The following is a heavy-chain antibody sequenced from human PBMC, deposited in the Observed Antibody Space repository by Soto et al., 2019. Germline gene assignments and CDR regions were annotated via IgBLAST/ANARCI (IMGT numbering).Heavy chain of an antibody. J-gene: IGHJ6*02. CDR2: IYYSGST. CDR3: ARHWADAAAGAYYYYYGMDV. D-gene: IGHD2-15*01. V-gene: IGHV4-39*01. CDR1: GGSISSSSYY. Sequence: SETLSFTCTVSGGSISSSSYYWGWIRQPPGKGLEWIGSIYYSGSTYYNPSLKSRVTISVDTSKNQFSLKLSSVTAADTAVYYCARHWADAAAGAYYYYYGMDVWGQGTTVTVSS.